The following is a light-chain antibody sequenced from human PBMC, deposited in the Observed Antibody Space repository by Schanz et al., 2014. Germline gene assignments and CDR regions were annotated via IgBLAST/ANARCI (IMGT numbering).Light chain of an antibody. CDR3: QQYGSSPPCT. Sequence: IVLTQSPGTLSLSPGERATLSCRASQSLSSDYLAWYQQRPGQAPRLLIFGASTRATGIPPRFSGSMSGTDFTLTISRLEPEDFALYYCQQYGSSPPCTFGQGTKLEIK. J-gene: IGKJ2*02. CDR1: QSLSSDY. CDR2: GAS. V-gene: IGKV3-20*01.